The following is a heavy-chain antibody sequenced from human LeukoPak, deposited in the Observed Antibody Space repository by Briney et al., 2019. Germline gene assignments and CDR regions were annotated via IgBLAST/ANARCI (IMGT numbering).Heavy chain of an antibody. J-gene: IGHJ2*01. D-gene: IGHD3-10*01. V-gene: IGHV1-2*02. CDR1: GYTFTSYG. Sequence: GASVKVSCKASGYTFTSYGISWVRQAPGQGLEWMGWINPNSGGTNYAQKFQGRVTMTRDTSISTAYMELSRLRSDDTAVYYCARDSCEGYYGSGSYPSWYFDLWGRGTLVTVSS. CDR2: INPNSGGT. CDR3: ARDSCEGYYGSGSYPSWYFDL.